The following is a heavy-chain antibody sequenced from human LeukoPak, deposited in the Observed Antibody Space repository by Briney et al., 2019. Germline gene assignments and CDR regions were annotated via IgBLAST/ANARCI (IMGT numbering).Heavy chain of an antibody. J-gene: IGHJ3*02. D-gene: IGHD6-13*01. CDR1: GHTFTGYY. Sequence: ASVKVSCKASGHTFTGYYMHWVRQAPGQGLEWMGWINPNSGGTNYAQKFQGWVTMTRDTSISTAYMELSRLRSDDTAVYYCARAAAGTGDAFDIWGQGTMVTVSS. CDR2: INPNSGGT. CDR3: ARAAAGTGDAFDI. V-gene: IGHV1-2*04.